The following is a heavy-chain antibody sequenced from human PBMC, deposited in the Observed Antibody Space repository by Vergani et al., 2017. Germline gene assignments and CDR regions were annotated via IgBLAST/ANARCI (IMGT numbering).Heavy chain of an antibody. J-gene: IGHJ6*02. CDR3: ATAWYSGSYIYYYYGMDV. Sequence: QVQLVQSGAEVKKPGASVKVSCKASGYTFTSYYMHWVRQAPGQGLEWMGIINPSGGSTSYAQKFQGRVTMTEDTSTDTAYMELSSLRSEDTAVYYCATAWYSGSYIYYYYGMDVWGQGTTVTVSS. V-gene: IGHV1-46*01. CDR1: GYTFTSYY. D-gene: IGHD1-26*01. CDR2: INPSGGST.